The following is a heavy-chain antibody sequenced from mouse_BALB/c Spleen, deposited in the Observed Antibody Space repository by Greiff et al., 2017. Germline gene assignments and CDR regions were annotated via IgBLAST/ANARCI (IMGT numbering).Heavy chain of an antibody. V-gene: IGHV1-18*01. D-gene: IGHD2-10*02. J-gene: IGHJ4*01. Sequence: EVKLMESGPELVKPGASMKISCKASGYSFTGYTMNWVKQSHGKNLEWIGLINPYNGGTSYNQKFKGKATLTVDKSSSTAYMELLSLTSEDSAVYYCARMEYGNYVEYAMDDWGQGTSVTVSS. CDR3: ARMEYGNYVEYAMDD. CDR1: GYSFTGYT. CDR2: INPYNGGT.